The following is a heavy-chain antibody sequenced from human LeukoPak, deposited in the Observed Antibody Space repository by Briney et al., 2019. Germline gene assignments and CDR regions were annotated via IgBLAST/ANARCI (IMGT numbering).Heavy chain of an antibody. CDR1: GGSITSSSYY. D-gene: IGHD4-23*01. CDR3: ARHRGYGGSFYMDV. Sequence: PSETLSLTCTVSGGSITSSSYYWGWIRQPPGKGLEWFGSIYYSGSTYYNPSLKSRVTISVDTSKNQFSLKLSSVTAADTAVYYCARHRGYGGSFYMDVWGKGTTVTVSS. V-gene: IGHV4-39*01. CDR2: IYYSGST. J-gene: IGHJ6*03.